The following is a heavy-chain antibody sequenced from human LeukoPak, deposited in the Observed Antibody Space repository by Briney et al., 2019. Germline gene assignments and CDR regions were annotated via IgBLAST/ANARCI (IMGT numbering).Heavy chain of an antibody. V-gene: IGHV1-18*01. J-gene: IGHJ4*02. CDR3: ARENSYSDY. Sequence: ASVKVSCKASGYTFTSYDINWVRQATGQGLEWMGWMNPNSGNTNYAQKLQGRVTMTTDTSTSTAYMELRSLRSDDTAVYYCARENSYSDYWGQGTLVTVSS. CDR1: GYTFTSYD. D-gene: IGHD5-18*01. CDR2: MNPNSGNT.